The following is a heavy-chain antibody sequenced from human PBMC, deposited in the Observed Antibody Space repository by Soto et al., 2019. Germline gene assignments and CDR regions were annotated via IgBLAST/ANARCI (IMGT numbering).Heavy chain of an antibody. D-gene: IGHD6-13*01. J-gene: IGHJ6*02. V-gene: IGHV5-51*01. CDR3: ARLRGSSSSWYVDYGMDV. CDR1: GYSFTSYG. Sequence: PGESLKISCKGSGYSFTSYGIGWVRQMPGKGLEWLGIIYPGDSATRYSPSFQGQVTISADKSISTAYLQWSSLKAPDTAMYYCARLRGSSSSWYVDYGMDVWGQGTTVTVSS. CDR2: IYPGDSAT.